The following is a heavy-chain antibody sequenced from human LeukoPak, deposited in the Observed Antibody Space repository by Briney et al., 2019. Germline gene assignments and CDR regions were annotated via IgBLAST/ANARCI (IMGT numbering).Heavy chain of an antibody. CDR1: GGSISGRSYY. CDR2: IYYSGST. V-gene: IGHV4-39*01. D-gene: IGHD6-19*01. J-gene: IGHJ4*02. CDR3: ARLYSRGWYYFDY. Sequence: PSETLSLTCTVSGGSISGRSYYWGWIRHPPGKGLGWIGSIYYSGSTYYNPSLKSRVTISVDTSKNQFSLKLSSVTAAVKAVYSCARLYSRGWYYFDYWGQGTLVTVSS.